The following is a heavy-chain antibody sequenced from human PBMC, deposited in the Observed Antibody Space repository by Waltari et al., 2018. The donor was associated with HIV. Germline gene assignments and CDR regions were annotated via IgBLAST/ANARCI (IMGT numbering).Heavy chain of an antibody. CDR3: AKVPVLPTGREDY. V-gene: IGHV3-23*04. J-gene: IGHJ4*02. Sequence: EVQLVESGGGLVQPGESLRISCAASGFTFSMYVMTWVRQAPGKGLQGVAGISGNGGSRYYTDSVKGRFTISRDNSKKTLYLQMDSLRAEDTAVYYCAKVPVLPTGREDYWGQGTLVTVSS. D-gene: IGHD2-2*01. CDR2: ISGNGGSR. CDR1: GFTFSMYV.